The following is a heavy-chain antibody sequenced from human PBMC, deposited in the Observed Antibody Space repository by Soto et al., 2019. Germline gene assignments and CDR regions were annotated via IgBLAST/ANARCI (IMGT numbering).Heavy chain of an antibody. CDR3: AKDRYSSSAYYYYGMDA. J-gene: IGHJ6*02. CDR2: ISGNSGSL. Sequence: EVQLVESGGGLVQPGRSLRLSCAASGFIFDDYAMHWVRQAPGKGLVWVSVISGNSGSLGYADSVKGRFTISRDNAKNSLYLQMNSLRAEDTALYYCAKDRYSSSAYYYYGMDAWGQGTTVTVSS. CDR1: GFIFDDYA. D-gene: IGHD6-6*01. V-gene: IGHV3-9*01.